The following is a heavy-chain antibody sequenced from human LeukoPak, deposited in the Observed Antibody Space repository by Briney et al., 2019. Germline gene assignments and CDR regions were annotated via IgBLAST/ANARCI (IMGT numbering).Heavy chain of an antibody. J-gene: IGHJ6*03. Sequence: SETLSLTCTVSGGSISSSSYYWGWLRQPPGKGLEWIGSIYYSGSTYYNPSLKSRVTISVDTSKNQFSLKLSSVTAADTAVYYCARLRQQLVRYYYYYMDVWGKGTTVTVSS. CDR1: GGSISSSSYY. CDR3: ARLRQQLVRYYYYYMDV. D-gene: IGHD6-13*01. CDR2: IYYSGST. V-gene: IGHV4-39*01.